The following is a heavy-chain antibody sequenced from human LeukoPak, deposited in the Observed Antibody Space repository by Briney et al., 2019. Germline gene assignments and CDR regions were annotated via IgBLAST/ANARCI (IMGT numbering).Heavy chain of an antibody. CDR2: IYHSGST. CDR3: SSGSSGWFYDY. V-gene: IGHV4-30-2*01. D-gene: IGHD6-19*01. CDR1: GGSISSGGYY. J-gene: IGHJ4*02. Sequence: PSQTLSLTCTVSGGSISSGGYYWSWIRQPPGKGLEWIGYIYHSGSTYYNPSLKSRVTISVVRSKNQFSLKLSSVTAADTAVYYCSSGSSGWFYDYWGQGTLVTVSS.